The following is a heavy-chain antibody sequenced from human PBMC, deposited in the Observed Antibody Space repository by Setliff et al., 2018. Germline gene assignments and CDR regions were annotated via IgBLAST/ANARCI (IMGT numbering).Heavy chain of an antibody. CDR3: ARDSQLGFYYFDS. D-gene: IGHD1-1*01. J-gene: IGHJ4*02. Sequence: ASVKVSCKASGDTFNTYTLSWVRQAPGQGLEWMGGIIPLLETVKYAQKFQGRLTITADKSTSTGYMELSSLTSEDTAIYYCARDSQLGFYYFDSWGRGTLVTVSS. CDR1: GDTFNTYT. CDR2: IIPLLETV. V-gene: IGHV1-69*06.